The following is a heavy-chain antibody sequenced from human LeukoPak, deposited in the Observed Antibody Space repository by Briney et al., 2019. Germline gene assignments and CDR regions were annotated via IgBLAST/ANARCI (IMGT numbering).Heavy chain of an antibody. J-gene: IGHJ6*03. CDR3: ARDGQLDPRGYYMDV. D-gene: IGHD1-1*01. Sequence: PGGFLRLSCAASGFTFSSYAMHWVRQAPGKGLEWVAVISYDGSNKYYADSVKGRFTISRDNSKNTVYLQMNSLGAEDTAVYYCARDGQLDPRGYYMDVWGKGTTVTVSS. V-gene: IGHV3-30-3*01. CDR2: ISYDGSNK. CDR1: GFTFSSYA.